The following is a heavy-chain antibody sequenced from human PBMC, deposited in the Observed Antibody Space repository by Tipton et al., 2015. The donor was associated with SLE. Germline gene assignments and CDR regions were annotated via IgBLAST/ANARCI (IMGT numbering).Heavy chain of an antibody. D-gene: IGHD3-16*01. CDR3: VRHGAYYFDY. J-gene: IGHJ4*02. CDR2: ISHAGGT. CDR1: GASFSGHY. V-gene: IGHV4-34*01. Sequence: TLSLTCAVYGASFSGHYWSWIRQPPGKGLEWIGEISHAGGTSYNPSLNSRVTISADTSKNQFSLKVTSVTAADTAVYYCVRHGAYYFDYWGQGTLVTVSS.